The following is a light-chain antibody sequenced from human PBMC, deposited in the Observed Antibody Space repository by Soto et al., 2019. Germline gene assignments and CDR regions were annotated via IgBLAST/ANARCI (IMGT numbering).Light chain of an antibody. CDR1: QSVSST. J-gene: IGKJ2*01. CDR3: QQFGGSYT. CDR2: GAS. V-gene: IGKV3-20*01. Sequence: EIVLTQSPGTLSLSPGERATLSCRASQSVSSTLAWYQHKPGQSPRLLIYGASIRATGIPDRFSGSGSGTDFTLTIRRLEFEDFALYYCQQFGGSYTFGQGNKLEMK.